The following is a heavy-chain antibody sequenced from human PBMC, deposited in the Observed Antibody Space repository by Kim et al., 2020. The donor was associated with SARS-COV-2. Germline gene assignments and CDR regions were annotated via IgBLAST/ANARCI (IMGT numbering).Heavy chain of an antibody. CDR3: AKDLSSDYVVLKYYYYGMDV. V-gene: IGHV3-23*01. CDR1: GFTFSSYA. D-gene: IGHD4-17*01. CDR2: ISGSGGST. Sequence: GGSLRLSCAASGFTFSSYAMSWVRQAPGKGLEWVSAISGSGGSTYYADSVKGRFTISRDNSKNTLYLQMNSLRAEDTAVYYCAKDLSSDYVVLKYYYYGMDVWGQGTTVTVSS. J-gene: IGHJ6*02.